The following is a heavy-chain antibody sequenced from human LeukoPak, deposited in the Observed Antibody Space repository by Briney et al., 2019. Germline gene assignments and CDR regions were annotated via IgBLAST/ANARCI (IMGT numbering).Heavy chain of an antibody. CDR2: ISAYNGNT. CDR3: ARLGYCSGGSCPTSYYNWFDP. V-gene: IGHV1-18*01. Sequence: GASVKVSCKASGYTFTNCGISWMRQAPGQGLEWMGWISAYNGNTNYAQKLQGRVTMTTDTSTTTAYMELRSLRYDDTAMYFCARLGYCSGGSCPTSYYNWFDPWGQGTLVTVSS. J-gene: IGHJ5*02. D-gene: IGHD2-15*01. CDR1: GYTFTNCG.